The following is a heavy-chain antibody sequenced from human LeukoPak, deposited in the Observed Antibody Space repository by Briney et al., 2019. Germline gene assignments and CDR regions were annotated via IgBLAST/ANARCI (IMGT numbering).Heavy chain of an antibody. CDR2: IKEDGSEK. V-gene: IGHV3-7*01. J-gene: IGHJ4*02. Sequence: PGGSLRLSCEVSGFILSTHWMSWVRQAPGKGLEWVACIKEDGSEKYYVNSVKGRFTIPRDNVKNSIYLQMNSLRGEDTAVYYCVRDGRWPLVGDFWGQGTLVAVSS. D-gene: IGHD4-23*01. CDR1: GFILSTHW. CDR3: VRDGRWPLVGDF.